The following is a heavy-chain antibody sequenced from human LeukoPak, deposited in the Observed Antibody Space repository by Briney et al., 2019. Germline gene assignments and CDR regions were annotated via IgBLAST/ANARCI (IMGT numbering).Heavy chain of an antibody. CDR1: GYTFTGYY. V-gene: IGHV1-2*02. J-gene: IGHJ4*02. CDR2: INPNRGGT. Sequence: ASVKVSCKASGYTFTGYYMHWVRQAPGQGLEWMGWINPNRGGTNYAQKFQGRVTMTRDTSISTAYMELSRLRSDDTAVYYCATGESIAARPEFDYWGQGTLVTVSS. CDR3: ATGESIAARPEFDY. D-gene: IGHD6-6*01.